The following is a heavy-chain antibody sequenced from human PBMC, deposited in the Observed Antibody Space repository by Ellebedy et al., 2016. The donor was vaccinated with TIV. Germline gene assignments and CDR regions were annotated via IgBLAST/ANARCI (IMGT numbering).Heavy chain of an antibody. V-gene: IGHV3-11*01. CDR2: ISSSGNTI. Sequence: GESLKISXAASGFTLSDYYMSWIRQAPGKGLEWVSYISSSGNTIYYVDSVKGRFTISRDNAKNSLNLQMNSLRGEDTAVYYCGRDYYGSVDYWGQGTLVTVSS. D-gene: IGHD3-10*01. CDR3: GRDYYGSVDY. CDR1: GFTLSDYY. J-gene: IGHJ4*02.